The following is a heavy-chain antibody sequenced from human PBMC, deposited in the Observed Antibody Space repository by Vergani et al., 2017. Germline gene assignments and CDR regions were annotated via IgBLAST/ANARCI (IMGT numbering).Heavy chain of an antibody. J-gene: IGHJ6*02. CDR1: GGTFSSYA. CDR3: AREGGGRYSIGGGNYYYDYGMDV. V-gene: IGHV1-69*01. CDR2: IIPIFGTA. D-gene: IGHD1-26*01. Sequence: QVQLVQSGAEVKKPGSSVKVSCKASGGTFSSYAISWVRQAPGQGLEWMGGIIPIFGTANYAQKFQGRVTITADESTSTAYRELSSMRSEDTAVYYCAREGGGRYSIGGGNYYYDYGMDVWGQGTTVTVSS.